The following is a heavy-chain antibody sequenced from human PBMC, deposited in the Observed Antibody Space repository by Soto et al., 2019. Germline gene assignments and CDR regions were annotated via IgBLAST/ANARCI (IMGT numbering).Heavy chain of an antibody. Sequence: VQLGQSGAEVKKPGSSVKVSCKVSGGTFSSHGISWVRRAPGQGLEWVGGILPILGTANYAQKLQDRVTVTPDESTSTVYMELSSMRSEDTAIYYCARDRDYYDSRGYYKYYHNMDVWGLGTTVTVSS. CDR1: GGTFSSHG. V-gene: IGHV1-69*01. CDR2: ILPILGTA. CDR3: ARDRDYYDSRGYYKYYHNMDV. J-gene: IGHJ6*02. D-gene: IGHD3-22*01.